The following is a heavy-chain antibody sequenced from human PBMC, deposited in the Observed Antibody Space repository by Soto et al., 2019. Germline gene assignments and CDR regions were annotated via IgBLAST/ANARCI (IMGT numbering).Heavy chain of an antibody. V-gene: IGHV4-30-2*01. CDR2: ISPSGSP. D-gene: IGHD2-8*01. CDR1: GGSVSSGGYS. CDR3: TRGVLA. J-gene: IGHJ4*02. Sequence: QVQLQESGSRLVRPSQTLSLTCSVSGGSVSSGGYSWSWIRQPPGKGLEWIGFISPSGSPDYNPSLKSRVTISVDRSNNQISLELSSVTAADTAVYYCTRGVLAWGPGTIVTVSS.